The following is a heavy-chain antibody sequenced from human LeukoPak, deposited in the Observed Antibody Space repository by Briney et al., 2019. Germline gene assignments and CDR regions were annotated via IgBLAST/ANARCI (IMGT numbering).Heavy chain of an antibody. J-gene: IGHJ5*02. CDR3: ARDRYSYGYNWLDP. D-gene: IGHD5-18*01. CDR2: ISYDGSNK. CDR1: GFTFSSYA. V-gene: IGHV3-30*07. Sequence: GRSLRLSCAASGFTFSSYAMHWVRQAPGKGLEWVAVISYDGSNKYYADSVKGRFTISRDNSKNTLYLQMNSLRAEDTAVYYCARDRYSYGYNWLDPWGQGTLVTVST.